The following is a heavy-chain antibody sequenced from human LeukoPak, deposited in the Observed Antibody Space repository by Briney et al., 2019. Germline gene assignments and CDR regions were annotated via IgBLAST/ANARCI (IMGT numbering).Heavy chain of an antibody. D-gene: IGHD5-12*01. Sequence: GGSLRLSCTASGFTFCDYTMSWVRQAPGKGLEWVGFIRSKTDGGTTEYAASVKGRFIISRDDSKSIAYLQMNSLKTEDTAVYYCTRERLRAFDIWGQGTMVTVSS. CDR2: IRSKTDGGTT. CDR3: TRERLRAFDI. J-gene: IGHJ3*02. CDR1: GFTFCDYT. V-gene: IGHV3-49*04.